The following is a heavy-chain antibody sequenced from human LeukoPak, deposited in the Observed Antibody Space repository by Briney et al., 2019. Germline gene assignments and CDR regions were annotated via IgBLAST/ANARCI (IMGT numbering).Heavy chain of an antibody. J-gene: IGHJ6*04. Sequence: GGSLRLSRAASGFTFSSYGMHWVRQAPGKGLEWVAVISYDGSNKYYADSVKGRFTISRDNSKNTLYLQMNSLRAEDTAVYYCAKDPMEQQLELDYYYYGMDVWGKGTTVTVSS. V-gene: IGHV3-30*18. CDR1: GFTFSSYG. D-gene: IGHD6-13*01. CDR2: ISYDGSNK. CDR3: AKDPMEQQLELDYYYYGMDV.